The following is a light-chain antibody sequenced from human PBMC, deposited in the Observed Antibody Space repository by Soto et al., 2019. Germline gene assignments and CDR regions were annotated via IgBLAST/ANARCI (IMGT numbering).Light chain of an antibody. J-gene: IGLJ3*02. CDR1: DSNVEINA. Sequence: QSVLTQPPSASGTPGQRVTISCSGSDSNVEINAVNWYQQLPGTAPKLLIYFNSRRPSWAPDRFSGSKSGTSASLAISGLQSEDEADYYCAAWDDSLNGWVFGGGTKLTVL. CDR2: FNS. CDR3: AAWDDSLNGWV. V-gene: IGLV1-44*01.